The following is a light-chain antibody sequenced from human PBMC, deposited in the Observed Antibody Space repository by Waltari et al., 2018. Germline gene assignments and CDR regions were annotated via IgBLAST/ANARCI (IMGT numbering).Light chain of an antibody. Sequence: QSALPQPASVSGSPARSITISCTGTSCDVGGENYVSWYQQHPGKAPKLMIYDVSNRPSGVSNRFSASKSGNTASLTISGLQAEDEGDYYCSSYASVSSLVFGGGTRLTVL. J-gene: IGLJ2*01. CDR1: SCDVGGENY. V-gene: IGLV2-14*01. CDR2: DVS. CDR3: SSYASVSSLV.